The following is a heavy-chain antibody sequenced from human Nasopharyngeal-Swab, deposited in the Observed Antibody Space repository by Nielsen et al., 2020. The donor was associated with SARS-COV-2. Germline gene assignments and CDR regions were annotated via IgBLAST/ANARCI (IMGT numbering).Heavy chain of an antibody. CDR2: ISGSDGST. V-gene: IGHV3-23*01. CDR1: GFTFNYYA. Sequence: GGSLRLSCEASGFTFNYYAMTWVRQTPGKGLEWVSAISGSDGSTHYADSVKGRFTISRGNSKDTVYLQMNNLRADDTAIYYCAKAPGAAAGTVFDSWGQGTLVTVSS. D-gene: IGHD6-13*01. J-gene: IGHJ4*02. CDR3: AKAPGAAAGTVFDS.